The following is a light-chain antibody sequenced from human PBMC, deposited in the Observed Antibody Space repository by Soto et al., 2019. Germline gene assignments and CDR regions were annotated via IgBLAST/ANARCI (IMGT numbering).Light chain of an antibody. CDR2: EVS. V-gene: IGLV2-23*02. Sequence: QSALTQPASVSVSPGQSITISCTGTSSDVGSYNLVSWYQQHPGKAPKLMIYEVSKRPSGVSNRFSGSKSGNTASLTISGLQAEDEAEYYCCSYAGSSTFVVFGGGTKLTVL. CDR1: SSDVGSYNL. J-gene: IGLJ2*01. CDR3: CSYAGSSTFVV.